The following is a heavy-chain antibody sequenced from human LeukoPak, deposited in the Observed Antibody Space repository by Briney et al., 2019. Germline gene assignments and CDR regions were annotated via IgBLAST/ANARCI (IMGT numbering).Heavy chain of an antibody. Sequence: GGSLRLSCAASGFTFTSYGMHWVRQAPGKGLEWVAFIRYDGSNKYYADSVKGRFTISRDNSKNTLYLQMNSLRAEDTAVYYCAKDVRVGWLVREYNWFDPWGQGTLVTVSS. V-gene: IGHV3-30*02. D-gene: IGHD6-19*01. CDR3: AKDVRVGWLVREYNWFDP. CDR1: GFTFTSYG. J-gene: IGHJ5*02. CDR2: IRYDGSNK.